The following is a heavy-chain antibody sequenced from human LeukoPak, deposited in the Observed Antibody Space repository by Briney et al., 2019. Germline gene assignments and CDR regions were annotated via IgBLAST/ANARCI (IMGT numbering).Heavy chain of an antibody. Sequence: SETLSLTCAVNGGSFSGYYWTWIRQPPGKGLEWIGEFNHSGSTNYNPSLKSRVTISVDTSKNQFSLKLSSVTAADTAVYYCARATYYYDSSGYYALDYFDYWGQGTLVTVSS. CDR1: GGSFSGYY. V-gene: IGHV4-34*01. D-gene: IGHD3-22*01. J-gene: IGHJ4*02. CDR3: ARATYYYDSSGYYALDYFDY. CDR2: FNHSGST.